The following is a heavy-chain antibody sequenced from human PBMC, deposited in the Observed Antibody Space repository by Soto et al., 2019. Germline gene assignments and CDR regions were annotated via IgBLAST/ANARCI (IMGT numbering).Heavy chain of an antibody. Sequence: ASVKVSCKASGYTYSSYAMHWVRQAPGQRLEWMGWINAGYGNTKSSQKFQDRVTISRDTSASTAYMELTSLRSEDTSVYYCARDTGDGTFDFWGQGTLVTVSS. D-gene: IGHD7-27*01. CDR1: GYTYSSYA. CDR2: INAGYGNT. CDR3: ARDTGDGTFDF. V-gene: IGHV1-3*01. J-gene: IGHJ4*02.